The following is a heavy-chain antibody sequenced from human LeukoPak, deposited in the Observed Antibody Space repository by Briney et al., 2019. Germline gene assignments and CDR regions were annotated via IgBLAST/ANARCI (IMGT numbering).Heavy chain of an antibody. CDR1: GFTFSSYG. CDR2: ISYDGSNK. J-gene: IGHJ6*02. Sequence: PGGSLRLSCAASGFTFSSYGMHWVRQAPGKGLEWVAVISYDGSNKYYADSVKGRFTISRDNSKNTLYLQMNSLRAEDTAVYYCAKAGPARPPERYYYYCYGMDVWGQGTTVTVSS. D-gene: IGHD6-6*01. CDR3: AKAGPARPPERYYYYCYGMDV. V-gene: IGHV3-30*18.